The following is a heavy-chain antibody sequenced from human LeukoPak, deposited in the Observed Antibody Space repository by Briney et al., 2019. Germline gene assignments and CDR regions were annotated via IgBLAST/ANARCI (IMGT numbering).Heavy chain of an antibody. CDR2: ISSSSSYI. CDR3: ASLEMAREDY. CDR1: GFTFSSYA. V-gene: IGHV3-21*01. J-gene: IGHJ4*02. Sequence: GGSLRLSCAASGFTFSSYAVSWVRQAPGKGLEWVSSISSSSSYIYYADSAKGRFTISRDNAKNSLYLQMNSLRAEDTAVYYCASLEMAREDYWGQGTLVTVSS. D-gene: IGHD5-24*01.